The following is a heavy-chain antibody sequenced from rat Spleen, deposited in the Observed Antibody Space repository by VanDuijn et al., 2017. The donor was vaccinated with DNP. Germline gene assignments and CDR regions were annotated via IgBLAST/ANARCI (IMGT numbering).Heavy chain of an antibody. J-gene: IGHJ4*01. CDR2: ISPSGTNT. D-gene: IGHD1-2*01. V-gene: IGHV5S13*01. CDR1: GFTFSNNG. Sequence: EVQLVESGGGLVRPGGSLKLSCAASGFTFSNNGLAWVRRAPSKGLEWVASISPSGTNTYYRDSVKGRFTISRDNAENILYLQMDSLRSEDSATYYCARWSSSYYYAMDAWGQGTSVTVSS. CDR3: ARWSSSYYYAMDA.